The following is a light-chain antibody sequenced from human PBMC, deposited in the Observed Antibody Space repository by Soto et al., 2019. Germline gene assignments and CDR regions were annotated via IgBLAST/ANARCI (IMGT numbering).Light chain of an antibody. Sequence: QSALTQPPSVSGSPGQSVTISCTGTSSDVGGYNYVSWYQHHPGKPPKLMIYEVSKRPSGVPDRFSGSKSGNTASLTVSRLQAEDEADYYCSSYAGSNNFVVFGGGTKLTVL. CDR3: SSYAGSNNFVV. J-gene: IGLJ2*01. CDR2: EVS. V-gene: IGLV2-8*01. CDR1: SSDVGGYNY.